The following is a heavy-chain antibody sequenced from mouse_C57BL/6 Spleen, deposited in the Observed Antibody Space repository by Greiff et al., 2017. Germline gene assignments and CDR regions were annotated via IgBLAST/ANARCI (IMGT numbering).Heavy chain of an antibody. CDR3: ARGARGYEPYYFDY. D-gene: IGHD2-2*01. V-gene: IGHV1-64*01. CDR1: GYTFTSYW. Sequence: VQLQQPGAELVKPGASVKLSCKASGYTFTSYWMHWVKQRPGQGLEWIGMIHPNSGSTNYNEKFKSKATLTVDKSSSTAYMQLSSLTSEDSAVYYCARGARGYEPYYFDYWGQGTTLTVSS. J-gene: IGHJ2*01. CDR2: IHPNSGST.